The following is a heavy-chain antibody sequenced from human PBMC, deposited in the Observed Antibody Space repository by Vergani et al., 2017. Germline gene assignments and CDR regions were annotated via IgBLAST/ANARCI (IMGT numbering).Heavy chain of an antibody. CDR2: IYYSGST. V-gene: IGHV4-39*07. Sequence: QLQLQESGPGLVKPSETLSLTCTVPGGPIRSSSYYWGWIRQPPGKGLEWIGSIYYSGSTYYNPSLKSRVTISVDTSKNQFSLKLSSVTAADTAVYYCARDSHYYYYYMDVWGKGP. J-gene: IGHJ6*03. CDR1: GGPIRSSSYY. CDR3: ARDSHYYYYYMDV.